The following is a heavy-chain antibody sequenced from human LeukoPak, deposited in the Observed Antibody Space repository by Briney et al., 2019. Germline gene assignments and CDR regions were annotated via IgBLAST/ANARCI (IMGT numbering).Heavy chain of an antibody. V-gene: IGHV4-38-2*02. CDR1: GYSISSGYY. J-gene: IGHJ5*02. CDR2: IYHSGNT. CDR3: ARGDYSSSWYEYNWFDP. Sequence: SETLSLTCTVSGYSISSGYYWGWIRQPPGKGLEWIGSIYHSGNTYYSPSLKSRVTISVDTSKNQFSLKLNSVTAADTAVYYCARGDYSSSWYEYNWFDPWGQGTLVTVSS. D-gene: IGHD6-13*01.